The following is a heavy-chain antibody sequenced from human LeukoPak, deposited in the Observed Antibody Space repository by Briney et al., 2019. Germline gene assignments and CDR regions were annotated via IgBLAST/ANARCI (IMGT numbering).Heavy chain of an antibody. D-gene: IGHD2-21*02. CDR1: GDSDSSNSVT. J-gene: IGHJ5*02. CDR3: ARRLTQYXCFDP. Sequence: SQTLSLTCAISGDSDSSNSVTWNWIRQSPSRALEWLGKTYYRSTWYNDYAVSVRGRITVNPDTSKNQFSLHLNSVTPEDTAVYYCARRLTQYXCFDPWGQGILVXVSS. CDR2: TYYRSTWYN. V-gene: IGHV6-1*01.